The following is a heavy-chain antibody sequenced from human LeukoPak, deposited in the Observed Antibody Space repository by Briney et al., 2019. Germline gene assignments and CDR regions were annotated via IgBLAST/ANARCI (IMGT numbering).Heavy chain of an antibody. Sequence: PGGSLRLSCAASGFTFSSYGMHWVRQAPGKGLEWVAFIRYDGSNKYYADSVKGRFTISRDNSKNTLYLQMNSLRAEDTAVCDCAKERVYGSYLPYWGQGTLVTVSS. V-gene: IGHV3-30*02. J-gene: IGHJ4*02. CDR3: AKERVYGSYLPY. CDR2: IRYDGSNK. CDR1: GFTFSSYG. D-gene: IGHD1-26*01.